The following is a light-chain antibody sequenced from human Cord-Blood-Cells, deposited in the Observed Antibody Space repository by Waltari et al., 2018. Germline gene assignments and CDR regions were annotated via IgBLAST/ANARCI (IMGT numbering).Light chain of an antibody. CDR2: WAS. V-gene: IGKV4-1*01. J-gene: IGKJ2*01. CDR3: QQYYSTPPYT. Sequence: DIVMTQPPDSLAVSLGERATINCKSSQSVLYSSNNKNYLAWYQQKPGQPPKLLIYWASTRESGVPDRFSGSGSGTDFTLTISSLQAEDVAVYYCQQYYSTPPYTFGQGTELEIK. CDR1: QSVLYSSNNKNY.